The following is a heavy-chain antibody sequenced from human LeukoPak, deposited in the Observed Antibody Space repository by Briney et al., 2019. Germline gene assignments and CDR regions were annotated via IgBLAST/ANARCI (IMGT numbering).Heavy chain of an antibody. D-gene: IGHD3-22*01. CDR3: ARGKSGYSP. Sequence: GASVKVSCKVSGYTFTENYIHWGRQAPGQGLEWMGLINPHTGAANYTERFQGRVTLTRDTSSSTAYMHLTSLRSDDTATYYCARGKSGYSPWGQGTPVTVSS. J-gene: IGHJ5*02. CDR2: INPHTGAA. V-gene: IGHV1-2*02. CDR1: GYTFTENY.